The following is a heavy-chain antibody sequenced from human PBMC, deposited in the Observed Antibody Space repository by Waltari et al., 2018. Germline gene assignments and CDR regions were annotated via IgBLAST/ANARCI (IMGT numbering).Heavy chain of an antibody. CDR1: NGSISSGSFY. V-gene: IGHV4-61*02. J-gene: IGHJ3*02. Sequence: VQLQESGPGLVEPSQTLSLTCTVSNGSISSGSFYWIWIRQRAGKGLEWIGRLYTTGSTNYNPSLESRVTISADTSKNQFSLKLTSVTAADSAVYFCARTGTVVVVPTAKGAFHIWGQGTAVTVSS. CDR3: ARTGTVVVVPTAKGAFHI. D-gene: IGHD2-15*01. CDR2: LYTTGST.